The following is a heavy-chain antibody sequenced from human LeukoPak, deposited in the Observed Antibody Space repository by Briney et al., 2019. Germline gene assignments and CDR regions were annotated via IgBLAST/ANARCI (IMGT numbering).Heavy chain of an antibody. J-gene: IGHJ4*02. Sequence: GESLPISSKGSGYSFPSYWITWVRQMPGKGLEWMGRIDPSDSDTRYSPSFEGQVTISADKSINTAYLQWSSLEASDSAMYYCARRDCYNIDYWGQGTLVSVSS. CDR1: GYSFPSYW. D-gene: IGHD5-24*01. V-gene: IGHV5-10-1*04. CDR3: ARRDCYNIDY. CDR2: IDPSDSDT.